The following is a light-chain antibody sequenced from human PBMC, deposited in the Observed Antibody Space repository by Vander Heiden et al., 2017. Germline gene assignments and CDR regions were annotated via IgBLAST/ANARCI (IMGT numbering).Light chain of an antibody. CDR1: QSVSSNY. CDR2: GAS. J-gene: IGKJ3*01. Sequence: EIVLTPSPGTRSLSPGERATLSCRASQSVSSNYLSWYHQKPCQAPRLLIYGASNRATGSPDRFSGSGSGTDVTLTISRLEPEDFAVYYCQQYGSSPPFTFGLGTKVDIK. CDR3: QQYGSSPPFT. V-gene: IGKV3-20*01.